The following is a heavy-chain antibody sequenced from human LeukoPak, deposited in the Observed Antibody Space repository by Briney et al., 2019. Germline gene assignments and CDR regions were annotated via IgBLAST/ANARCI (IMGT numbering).Heavy chain of an antibody. Sequence: GGSLRLSCTTSGFTFPTYSMSWVRQAPGKGLEWVANIKQDGSEKYYVDSVKGRFTISRDNAKNSLYLQKNSLRAEDTAVYYCARDDCSSISCYHNWFDPWGQGTLVTVSS. CDR2: IKQDGSEK. V-gene: IGHV3-7*01. J-gene: IGHJ5*02. D-gene: IGHD2-2*01. CDR3: ARDDCSSISCYHNWFDP. CDR1: GFTFPTYS.